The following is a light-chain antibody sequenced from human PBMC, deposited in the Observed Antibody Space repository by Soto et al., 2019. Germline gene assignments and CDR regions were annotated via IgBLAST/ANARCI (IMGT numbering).Light chain of an antibody. CDR3: SSYTISSTVL. J-gene: IGLJ2*01. Sequence: QSALTQPASVSGSPGQSITISCTGTSSDVGGYNYVSWYQQHPGKATKLMIYDVSNRPSGVSNRFSGSKSGNTASLTISGLQAEDEADYYCSSYTISSTVLFGGGTKLTVL. CDR1: SSDVGGYNY. CDR2: DVS. V-gene: IGLV2-14*01.